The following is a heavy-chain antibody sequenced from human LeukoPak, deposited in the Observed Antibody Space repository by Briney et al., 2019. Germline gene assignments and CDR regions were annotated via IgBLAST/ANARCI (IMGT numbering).Heavy chain of an antibody. CDR3: TRLSGSYLNDY. CDR2: ISSSSRYI. Sequence: GGSLRLSCAASGFTFSSYSMNWVRQAPGKGLEWVSSISSSSRYIYYADSVKGRFTISRDNAKNSLYLQMNSLKTEDTAVYYCTRLSGSYLNDYWGQGTLVTVSS. V-gene: IGHV3-21*04. D-gene: IGHD1-26*01. CDR1: GFTFSSYS. J-gene: IGHJ4*02.